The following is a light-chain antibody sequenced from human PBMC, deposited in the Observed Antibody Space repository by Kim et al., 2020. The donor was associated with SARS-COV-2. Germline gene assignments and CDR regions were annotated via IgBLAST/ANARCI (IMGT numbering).Light chain of an antibody. J-gene: IGKJ4*01. V-gene: IGKV3-15*01. CDR1: QSVGSN. Sequence: VSPGERATLSCRASQSVGSNLAWYQQKPGQAPRLLIYGASTRATGIPARFSGSGSGTEFTLAICSLQSEDFAVYYCQQYNNWPLTFGGGTKVDIK. CDR3: QQYNNWPLT. CDR2: GAS.